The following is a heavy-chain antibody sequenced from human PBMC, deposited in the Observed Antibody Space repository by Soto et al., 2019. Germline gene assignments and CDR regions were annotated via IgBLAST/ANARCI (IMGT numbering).Heavy chain of an antibody. CDR1: GFTFSSYA. J-gene: IGHJ2*01. CDR3: ARPLWRDDYNWGYFDL. D-gene: IGHD4-4*01. Sequence: QVQLVESGGGVVQPGRSLRLSCAASGFTFSSYAMHWVRQAPGKGLEWVAVISYDGSNKYYADSVKGRFTISRDNSKKTMYLKMNGLRAEDTAVYYCARPLWRDDYNWGYFDLWGRGTLVTVSS. V-gene: IGHV3-30-3*01. CDR2: ISYDGSNK.